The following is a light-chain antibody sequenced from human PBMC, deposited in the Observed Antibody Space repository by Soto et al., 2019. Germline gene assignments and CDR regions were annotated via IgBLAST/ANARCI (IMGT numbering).Light chain of an antibody. CDR1: TSDVGGYNS. J-gene: IGLJ2*01. V-gene: IGLV2-14*01. Sequence: QSALTQPASVSGSPGQSITISCTGTTSDVGGYNSVSWYQQHPGKTPKLMIYEVSNRPLGVSNRFSGSKSGNTASLTISGLQAEDEADYYCSSYTSSSTLEVVFGGGTKLTVL. CDR3: SSYTSSSTLEVV. CDR2: EVS.